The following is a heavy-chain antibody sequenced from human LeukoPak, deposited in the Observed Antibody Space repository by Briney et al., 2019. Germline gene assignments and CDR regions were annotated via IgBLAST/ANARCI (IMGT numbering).Heavy chain of an antibody. J-gene: IGHJ4*02. V-gene: IGHV3-7*04. CDR3: ARGPSGGNGFSY. CDR2: IKQDGSER. CDR1: GFTFSSYS. Sequence: GGSLRLSCAASGFTFSSYSTNWVRQAPGKGLEWVANIKQDGSERYYVDSVKGRFTISRGNAKNSLYLQMSSLRAEDTAVYYCARGPSGGNGFSYWGQGTLVTVSS. D-gene: IGHD2-15*01.